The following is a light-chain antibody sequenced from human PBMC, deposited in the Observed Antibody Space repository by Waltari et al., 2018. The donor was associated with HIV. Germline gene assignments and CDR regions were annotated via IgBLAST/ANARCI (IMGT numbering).Light chain of an antibody. CDR3: QQRFDWPSLT. J-gene: IGKJ5*01. CDR1: QSGRDH. Sequence: EIVLTQSPGTLSLATGERATLSCRARQSGRDHLAWYQHTPGQAPRLLVYDASERATGIPDRFSGSGSGTDFTLTISNLQPEDSAVYYCQQRFDWPSLTFGQGTRLEIK. V-gene: IGKV3-11*01. CDR2: DAS.